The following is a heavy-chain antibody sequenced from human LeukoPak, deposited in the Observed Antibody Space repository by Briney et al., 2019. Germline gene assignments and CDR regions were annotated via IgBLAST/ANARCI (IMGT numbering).Heavy chain of an antibody. CDR2: TNSHENEI. Sequence: GGSLRLSCEASGFTFRSHRMHWVRQFPGKGLDWVPRTNSHENEINSADSVKGRFTISRDNPKNTLSVQLNKRRADDTAVYYCATEDESDYRYYYWGKGTLVTVSS. D-gene: IGHD4-17*01. CDR3: ATEDESDYRYYY. J-gene: IGHJ4*02. CDR1: GFTFRSHR. V-gene: IGHV3-74*01.